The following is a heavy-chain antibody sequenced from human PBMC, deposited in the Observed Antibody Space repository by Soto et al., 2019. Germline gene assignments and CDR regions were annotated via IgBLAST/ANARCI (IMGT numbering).Heavy chain of an antibody. CDR3: ARDEGYCSMTSCYKWDY. V-gene: IGHV1-18*01. D-gene: IGHD2-2*02. CDR2: ISAYNGNT. Sequence: ASVKVSCKASGYTFTSYGIGWVRQAAGQGLEWMGWISAYNGNTNYAQKLQGRIIMTTDTSTITAYMQLRSLRSDHTAGYYCARDEGYCSMTSCYKWDYWGQGTLVTVSS. CDR1: GYTFTSYG. J-gene: IGHJ4*02.